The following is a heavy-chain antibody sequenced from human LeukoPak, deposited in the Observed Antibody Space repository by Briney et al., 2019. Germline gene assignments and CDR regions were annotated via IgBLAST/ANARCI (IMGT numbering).Heavy chain of an antibody. V-gene: IGHV3-30*04. Sequence: GGSLRLSCAASGFTFSNYFMHWVRQAPGKGLEWVADIASDGSHTFYVESVKGRFTISRDNSKNTLYLQMNSLRAEDTAVYFCARERQDTVIHSGAFDIWSQGTMVTVSS. J-gene: IGHJ3*02. D-gene: IGHD2-21*02. CDR2: IASDGSHT. CDR3: ARERQDTVIHSGAFDI. CDR1: GFTFSNYF.